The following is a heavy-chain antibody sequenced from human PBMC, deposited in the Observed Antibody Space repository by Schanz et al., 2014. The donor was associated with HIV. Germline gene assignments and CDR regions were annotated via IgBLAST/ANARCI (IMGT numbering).Heavy chain of an antibody. CDR2: IDSDGESK. D-gene: IGHD2-21*02. J-gene: IGHJ4*02. Sequence: EVHLVESGGRLVKPGESLILSCITSGFTLNGYSMNWVRQAPGKGLEWVSSIDSDGESKFYTDSVEGRFTVSRDNAKNSLFLQMNSLRVEDTAVYYCARDQGYCAGSTCYSWYYFDSWGQGTPVTVSS. V-gene: IGHV3-21*04. CDR1: GFTLNGYS. CDR3: ARDQGYCAGSTCYSWYYFDS.